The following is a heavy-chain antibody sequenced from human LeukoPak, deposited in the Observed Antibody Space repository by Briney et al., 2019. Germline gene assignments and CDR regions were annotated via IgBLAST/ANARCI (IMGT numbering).Heavy chain of an antibody. J-gene: IGHJ4*02. V-gene: IGHV3-53*01. CDR1: GFTVSSNY. CDR3: ARDPGGPRGYSF. CDR2: IYRGGST. Sequence: PGGSLRLSCAASGFTVSSNYMSWVRQAPGKGLGWVSVIYRGGSTYYADSVKGRFTISRDNSKNTLYLQMNSLRAEDTAVYYCARDPGGPRGYSFWGQGTLVTVSS. D-gene: IGHD5-12*01.